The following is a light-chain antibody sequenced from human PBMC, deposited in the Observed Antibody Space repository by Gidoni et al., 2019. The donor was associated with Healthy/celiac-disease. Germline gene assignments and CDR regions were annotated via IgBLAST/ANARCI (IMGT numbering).Light chain of an antibody. CDR2: KDS. CDR1: ALPKQY. V-gene: IGLV3-25*02. Sequence: SYELTQPPSVSVSPGQTARITCSGDALPKQYAYWYQQKQGQAPVLVIYKDSERSSGTPERFSGSSSGTTVTLTISGVQAEDEADYYCQSADSSGTYVVFGGGTKLTVL. CDR3: QSADSSGTYVV. J-gene: IGLJ2*01.